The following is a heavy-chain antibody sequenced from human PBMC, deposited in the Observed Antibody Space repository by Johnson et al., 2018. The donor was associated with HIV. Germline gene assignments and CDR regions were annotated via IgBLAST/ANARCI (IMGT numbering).Heavy chain of an antibody. D-gene: IGHD2-8*02. V-gene: IGHV3-15*01. CDR1: GFTFSNVW. Sequence: VQLVESGGGLVKPGGSPKLSCEASGFTFSNVWMHWVRQAPGKGLEWVGRIKSKSYGGTIDYAAPVKGRFTISRDDSKNTLYLQMNSLKTEDTAVYYCGRESTGAGTAFDIWGQGTMVTVSS. CDR3: GRESTGAGTAFDI. CDR2: IKSKSYGGTI. J-gene: IGHJ3*02.